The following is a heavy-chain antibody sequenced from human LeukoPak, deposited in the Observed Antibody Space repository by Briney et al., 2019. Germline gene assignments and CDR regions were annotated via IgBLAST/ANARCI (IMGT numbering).Heavy chain of an antibody. CDR1: GYSFNSYD. J-gene: IGHJ5*02. D-gene: IGHD2-8*01. Sequence: ASVKVSCKASGYSFNSYDINWVRQATGQGLEWMGWMNPNSGNTGYAQKFQGRVTMTRNTSISTAYMELSSLRSEDTAVYYCARAGIPGYCTNVTCSNWLDPWGQGTLVTVSS. V-gene: IGHV1-8*01. CDR2: MNPNSGNT. CDR3: ARAGIPGYCTNVTCSNWLDP.